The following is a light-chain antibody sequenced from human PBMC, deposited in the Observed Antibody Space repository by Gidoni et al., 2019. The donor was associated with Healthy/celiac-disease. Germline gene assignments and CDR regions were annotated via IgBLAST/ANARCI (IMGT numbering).Light chain of an antibody. V-gene: IGLV2-8*01. Sequence: QSALTQPPSASGAPGPSVTTSCTGTSSDVGGYNYVSWYQQHQGKAPKLMIYEVSKRPSGVPARFSGSKSGNTASLTVSGLQADDEADYYCSSYAGSNNLVFGGGTTLTVL. CDR1: SSDVGGYNY. J-gene: IGLJ2*01. CDR2: EVS. CDR3: SSYAGSNNLV.